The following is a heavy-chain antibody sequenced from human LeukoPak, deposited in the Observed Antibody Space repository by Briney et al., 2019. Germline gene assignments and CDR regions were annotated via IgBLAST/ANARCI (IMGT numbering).Heavy chain of an antibody. V-gene: IGHV3-30*02. CDR2: IRYDGSNK. CDR1: GFTFSSYG. CDR3: AKGLAYFDY. J-gene: IGHJ4*02. Sequence: SGESLRLSCGASGFTFSSYGMHWVRQAPDKGLEWVAFIRYDGSNKYYADSVKGRFTISRDNSKNTLYLQMNSLRAEDTAVYYCAKGLAYFDYWGQGTLVTVSS.